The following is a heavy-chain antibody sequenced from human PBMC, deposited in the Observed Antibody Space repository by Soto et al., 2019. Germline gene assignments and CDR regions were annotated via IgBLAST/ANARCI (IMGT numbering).Heavy chain of an antibody. V-gene: IGHV1-69*13. J-gene: IGHJ4*02. CDR1: GGTFISYA. Sequence: SVKVSCKASGGTFISYAISLVRQAPGQGLEWMGGIIPIFGTANYAQKFQGRVTITADESTSTAYMELSSLRSEDTAVYYCAREIHCTNGVCNDYWGQGTLVTVSS. CDR2: IIPIFGTA. CDR3: AREIHCTNGVCNDY. D-gene: IGHD2-8*01.